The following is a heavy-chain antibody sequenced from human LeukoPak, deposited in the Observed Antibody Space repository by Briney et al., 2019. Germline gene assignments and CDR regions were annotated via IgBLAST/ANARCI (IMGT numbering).Heavy chain of an antibody. CDR3: ARHGIFCSSTSCYRAGFYP. CDR2: IYPGDSDT. D-gene: IGHD2-2*02. J-gene: IGHJ5*02. Sequence: PGESLKISCKGSGYSFTSYWIGWVRQMPGKGLEWMGIIYPGDSDTRYSPSFQGQVTISADKSISTAYLQWSSLKASDTAMYYCARHGIFCSSTSCYRAGFYPWGQGTLVTVSS. CDR1: GYSFTSYW. V-gene: IGHV5-51*01.